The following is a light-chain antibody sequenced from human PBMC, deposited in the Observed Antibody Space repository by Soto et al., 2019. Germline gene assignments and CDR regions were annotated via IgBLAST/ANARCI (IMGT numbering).Light chain of an antibody. Sequence: QAVVTQPPSVSAAPGQKVTISCSGSSSNIGKNYVFWYQQFPGTAPKLLIYDNDKRPSGIPDRFFGSKSGTSATLGITGLQTGDEADFYCGTWDSSLSVAFGGGTKLTVL. CDR1: SSNIGKNY. CDR3: GTWDSSLSVA. CDR2: DND. V-gene: IGLV1-51*01. J-gene: IGLJ2*01.